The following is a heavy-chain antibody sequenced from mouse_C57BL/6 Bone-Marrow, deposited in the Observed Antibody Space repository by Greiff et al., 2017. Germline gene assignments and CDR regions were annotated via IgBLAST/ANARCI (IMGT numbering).Heavy chain of an antibody. CDR3: ALFFTTVVAPHYYAMDY. J-gene: IGHJ4*01. D-gene: IGHD1-1*01. CDR1: GYTFTSYW. V-gene: IGHV1-55*01. CDR2: IYPGSGST. Sequence: QVQLQQPGAELVKPGASVKMSCKASGYTFTSYWITWVKQRPGQGLEWIGDIYPGSGSTNYNEKFKSKATLTVDTSSSTAYMQLSSLTSEDSAVYYCALFFTTVVAPHYYAMDYWGQGTSVTVSS.